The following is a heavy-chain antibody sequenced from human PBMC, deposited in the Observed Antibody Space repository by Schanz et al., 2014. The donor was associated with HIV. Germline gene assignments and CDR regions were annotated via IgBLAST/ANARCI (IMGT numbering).Heavy chain of an antibody. V-gene: IGHV1-2*02. Sequence: QVQLVQSGAEVKKPGASVKVSCKASGYSFTGYYMHWVRQAPGQGLEWMGWVNPNSGDTNYAQKFQGRVTMTTDTSISTVYMELSRLRSDDTAMYYCARVEPAAVPDTFFYYGMDVWGQGTTVTVSS. CDR1: GYSFTGYY. CDR3: ARVEPAAVPDTFFYYGMDV. D-gene: IGHD2-2*02. J-gene: IGHJ6*02. CDR2: VNPNSGDT.